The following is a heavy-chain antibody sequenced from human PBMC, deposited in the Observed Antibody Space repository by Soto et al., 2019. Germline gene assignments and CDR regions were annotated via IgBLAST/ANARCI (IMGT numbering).Heavy chain of an antibody. D-gene: IGHD3-22*01. CDR2: VTGSGGST. Sequence: GGSLRLSCAASGFSFSSYAMTWVRQAPGKGLEWVSAVTGSGGSTYYADSVKGRFTISRDNSKNTLYLHMNSLRAEDTAVYYCAKGDLDHYHSSGYYYWGQGTLVTVSS. CDR1: GFSFSSYA. J-gene: IGHJ4*02. V-gene: IGHV3-23*01. CDR3: AKGDLDHYHSSGYYY.